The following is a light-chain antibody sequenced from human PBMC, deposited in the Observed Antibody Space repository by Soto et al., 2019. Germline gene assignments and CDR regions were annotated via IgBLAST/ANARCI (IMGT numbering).Light chain of an antibody. CDR3: HQYYMWPVT. J-gene: IGKJ4*01. CDR2: GAS. V-gene: IGKV3-15*01. Sequence: EIVMTQYPATLSGSPGERVTFSCRASQTISNKLAWYQHMPGQAPRLLISGASTVATGIPARFSGSWPGTEFTLTTNSVKYEDFGVYCSHQYYMWPVTFGGGTKLEIK. CDR1: QTISNK.